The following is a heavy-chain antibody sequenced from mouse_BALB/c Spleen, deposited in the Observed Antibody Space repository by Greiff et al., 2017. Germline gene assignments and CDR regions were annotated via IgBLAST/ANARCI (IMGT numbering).Heavy chain of an antibody. Sequence: EVQLQESGGGLVKPGGSLKLSCAASGFAFSSYDMSWVRQTPEKRLEWVAYISRGGGSTYYPDTVKGRLTISRDNAKNTLYLQMSSLKSEDTAMYYCARSRSTMITSWFAYWGQGTLVTVSA. D-gene: IGHD2-4*01. CDR1: GFAFSSYD. CDR3: ARSRSTMITSWFAY. CDR2: ISRGGGST. V-gene: IGHV5-12-1*01. J-gene: IGHJ3*01.